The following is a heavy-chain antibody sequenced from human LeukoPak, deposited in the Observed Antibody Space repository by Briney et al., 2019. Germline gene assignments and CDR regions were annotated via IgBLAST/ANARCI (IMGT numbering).Heavy chain of an antibody. CDR2: INPNSGGT. D-gene: IGHD3-10*01. Sequence: ASVKVSCKASGYTFTGYYMHWVRQAPGQGLEWMGWINPNSGGTNYAQKFQGRVTMTRDTSISTAYMELSRLRSDDTAVYYCARSPLYGSGSYSLNWFDPWGQGTLVTVST. CDR3: ARSPLYGSGSYSLNWFDP. V-gene: IGHV1-2*02. J-gene: IGHJ5*02. CDR1: GYTFTGYY.